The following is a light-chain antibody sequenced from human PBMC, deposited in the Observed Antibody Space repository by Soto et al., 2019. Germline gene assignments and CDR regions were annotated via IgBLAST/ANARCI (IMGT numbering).Light chain of an antibody. J-gene: IGKJ5*01. Sequence: EVVLTQSPGTLSLSPGERATLSCRASQSISTNYLAWYQQKPGQAPKLLIYAASSRLTGIPDRFSGSGSGTDFTLTISRLEPEDFALYYCQQYGRTFGQGTRLDI. CDR1: QSISTNY. CDR2: AAS. CDR3: QQYGRT. V-gene: IGKV3-20*01.